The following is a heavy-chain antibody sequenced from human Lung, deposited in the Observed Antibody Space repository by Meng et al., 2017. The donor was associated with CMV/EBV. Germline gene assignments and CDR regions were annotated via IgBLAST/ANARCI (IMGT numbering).Heavy chain of an antibody. CDR3: ARVWANGEGWFDP. D-gene: IGHD2-8*01. CDR2: IYYSGLT. CDR1: GGSIRSSRNY. Sequence: LQLQASGPGLVKPSETLSLPCNVSGGSIRSSRNYWGWNRQPPGKGLEWIGNIYYSGLTSYNPSLKRRVTISVGTSKNQFSLKLSSVTAADTAVFYCARVWANGEGWFDPWGQGTLVTVSS. V-gene: IGHV4-39*07. J-gene: IGHJ5*02.